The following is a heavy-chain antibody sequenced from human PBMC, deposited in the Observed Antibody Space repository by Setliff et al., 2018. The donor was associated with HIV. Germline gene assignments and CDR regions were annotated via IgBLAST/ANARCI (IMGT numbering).Heavy chain of an antibody. CDR2: INPNGGAT. CDR3: ARISPTLDY. V-gene: IGHV1-2*02. J-gene: IGHJ4*02. CDR1: GYTFTDYY. Sequence: ASVKVSCKTSGYTFTDYYIHWVRQAPGQGLEWMGWINPNGGATHHAQMFRDSVIMTRDTSISTVYIRLISLKSDETAVYYCARISPTLDYWGQGTLVTVSS.